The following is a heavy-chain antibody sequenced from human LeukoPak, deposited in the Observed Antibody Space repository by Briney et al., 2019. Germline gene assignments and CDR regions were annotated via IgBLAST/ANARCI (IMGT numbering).Heavy chain of an antibody. Sequence: GASVKVSCKASGYTFTSYGISWVRQAPGQGLEWMGWISAYNGNTDYAQKLQGRVTMTTDTSTSTAYMELRSLRSDDTAVYYRARRDCSGGSCYSIDWGQGTLVTVSS. CDR1: GYTFTSYG. J-gene: IGHJ4*02. CDR3: ARRDCSGGSCYSID. CDR2: ISAYNGNT. D-gene: IGHD2-15*01. V-gene: IGHV1-18*01.